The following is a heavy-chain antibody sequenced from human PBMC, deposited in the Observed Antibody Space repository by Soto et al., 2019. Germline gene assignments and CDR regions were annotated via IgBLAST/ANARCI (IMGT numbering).Heavy chain of an antibody. CDR1: GFTFSSYG. V-gene: IGHV3-30*18. CDR2: ISYDGSNK. CDR3: AKAEDIVVVPAALPYDY. Sequence: GGSLRLSCAASGFTFSSYGMHWVRQAPGKGLEWVAVISYDGSNKYYADSVKGRFTISRDNSKNTLYLQMNSLRAEDTAVYYCAKAEDIVVVPAALPYDYWGQGTLVTVSS. D-gene: IGHD2-2*01. J-gene: IGHJ4*02.